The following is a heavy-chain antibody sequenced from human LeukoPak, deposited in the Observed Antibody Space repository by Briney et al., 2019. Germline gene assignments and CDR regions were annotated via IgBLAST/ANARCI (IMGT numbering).Heavy chain of an antibody. J-gene: IGHJ6*03. CDR1: GFTVSSNY. Sequence: PGGSLRLSCAASGFTVSSNYMSWVRQAPGKGLEWVSVIYSGGSTYYADSVKGRFTISRDNSKNTLYLQMNSLRAEDTAVYYCARDFRSDTPWGYFYMDVWGKGTTVTVSS. CDR2: IYSGGST. V-gene: IGHV3-66*01. D-gene: IGHD7-27*01. CDR3: ARDFRSDTPWGYFYMDV.